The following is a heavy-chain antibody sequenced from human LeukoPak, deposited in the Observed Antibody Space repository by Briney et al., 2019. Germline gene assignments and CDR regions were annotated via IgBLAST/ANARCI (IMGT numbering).Heavy chain of an antibody. D-gene: IGHD2-21*02. J-gene: IGHJ4*02. CDR1: GYTFTSYY. V-gene: IGHV1-46*01. CDR3: ARELLDCGGDCYGPDY. Sequence: ASLKVSCKASGYTFTSYYMHWVRQAPGQGLEWMGIINPSGGSTSYAQKFQGRVTMTRDTSTSTVYMELSSLRSEDTAVYYCARELLDCGGDCYGPDYWGQGALVTVSS. CDR2: INPSGGST.